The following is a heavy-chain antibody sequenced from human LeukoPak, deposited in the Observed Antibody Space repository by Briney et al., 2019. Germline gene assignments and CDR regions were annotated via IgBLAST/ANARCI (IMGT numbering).Heavy chain of an antibody. CDR1: GFPFSDYY. J-gene: IGHJ4*02. D-gene: IGHD1-26*01. Sequence: GGSLRLSCAASGFPFSDYYTSWIRHAPGKGLEWVSYIRSSGSTIYYAGSVKGRFTISRHNDKNSLYLQRNSLRAEDTAVYYCARDGGIIVGATTHFVDYWGQGTLVTVSS. CDR2: IRSSGSTI. CDR3: ARDGGIIVGATTHFVDY. V-gene: IGHV3-11*04.